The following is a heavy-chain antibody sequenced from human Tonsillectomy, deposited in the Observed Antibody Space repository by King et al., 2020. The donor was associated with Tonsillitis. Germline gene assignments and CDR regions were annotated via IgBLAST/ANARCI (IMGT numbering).Heavy chain of an antibody. J-gene: IGHJ6*03. CDR1: GYSFATYW. V-gene: IGHV5-10-1*03. D-gene: IGHD5/OR15-5a*01. CDR2: IDPSDSYT. CDR3: ARLGYSVYDGALRYYMDV. Sequence: VQLVQSGAEVKKPGESLRISCKGSGYSFATYWISWVRQMPGKGLEWMGRIDPSDSYTNYSPSFQGHVTISADKSISTAYLQWSSLKASDTAMYYCARLGYSVYDGALRYYMDVWGKGTTVTVSS.